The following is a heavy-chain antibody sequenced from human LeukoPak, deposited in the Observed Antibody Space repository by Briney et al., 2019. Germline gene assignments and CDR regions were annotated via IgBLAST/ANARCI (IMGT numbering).Heavy chain of an antibody. CDR3: ARDEEYYGSGSYYPGY. V-gene: IGHV1-46*01. D-gene: IGHD3-10*01. CDR1: GYTFTSYY. Sequence: RASVKVSCKASGYTFTSYYMHWVRQAPGQGLEWMGIINPSGGSTSYAQKFQGRVTITADESTSTAYLELSSLRSEDMAVYYCARDEEYYGSGSYYPGYWGQGTLVTVSS. J-gene: IGHJ4*02. CDR2: INPSGGST.